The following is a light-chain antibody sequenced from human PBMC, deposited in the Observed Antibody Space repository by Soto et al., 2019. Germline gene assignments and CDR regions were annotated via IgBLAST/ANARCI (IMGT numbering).Light chain of an antibody. J-gene: IGLJ3*02. CDR1: SSNIGSNS. CDR3: AAWYDSLNGWV. V-gene: IGLV1-44*01. CDR2: SNN. Sequence: QSVLTQPPSASGTPGQRVAISCSGNSSNIGSNSVNWYQHLPGTAPKLLVYSNNRRPSGVPDRISGSKSGASASLAFSGLQSEDEAEYFCAAWYDSLNGWVFGGGTKVTVL.